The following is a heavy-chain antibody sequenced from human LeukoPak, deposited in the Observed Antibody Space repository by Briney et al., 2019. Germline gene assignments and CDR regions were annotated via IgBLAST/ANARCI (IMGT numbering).Heavy chain of an antibody. Sequence: SETLSLTCAVYGGSFSGYYWSWIRQPPGKGLEGIGEIHHSGSTNYNPSLKSRVTISVDTSKNQFSLKLSSVTAADTAVYYCARGAKWAYLSYFDYWGQGTLVTVSS. CDR3: ARGAKWAYLSYFDY. CDR2: IHHSGST. J-gene: IGHJ4*02. V-gene: IGHV4-34*01. CDR1: GGSFSGYY. D-gene: IGHD2-2*02.